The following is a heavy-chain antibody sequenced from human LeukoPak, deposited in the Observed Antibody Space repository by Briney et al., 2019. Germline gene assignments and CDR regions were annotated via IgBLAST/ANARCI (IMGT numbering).Heavy chain of an antibody. Sequence: GGSLRLSCAASGFTFSSYAMSWVRQAPGKGLEWVSAISGSGGSTYYADSVKGRFTISRDNSKNTLYLQMNSLRAEDTAVYYCARDPAGIAAAGGNYWGQGTLVTVSS. CDR1: GFTFSSYA. D-gene: IGHD6-13*01. V-gene: IGHV3-23*01. J-gene: IGHJ4*02. CDR3: ARDPAGIAAAGGNY. CDR2: ISGSGGST.